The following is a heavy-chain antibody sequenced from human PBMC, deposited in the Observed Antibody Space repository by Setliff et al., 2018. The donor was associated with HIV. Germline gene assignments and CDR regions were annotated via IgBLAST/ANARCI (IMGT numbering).Heavy chain of an antibody. D-gene: IGHD3-22*01. CDR1: GYPISSGYY. CDR3: ASLPPLYDSSGYYFDY. V-gene: IGHV4-38-2*01. CDR2: IYYSGST. Sequence: SETLSLTCAVSGYPISSGYYWGWIRQPPGKGLEWIGYIYYSGSTNYNPSLKSRVTISVDASKNQFSLRLSSVTAADTAVYYCASLPPLYDSSGYYFDYWGQGTLVTVSS. J-gene: IGHJ4*02.